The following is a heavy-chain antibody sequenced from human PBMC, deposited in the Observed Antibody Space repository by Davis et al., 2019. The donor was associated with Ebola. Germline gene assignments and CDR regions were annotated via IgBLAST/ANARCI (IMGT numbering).Heavy chain of an antibody. V-gene: IGHV4-31*11. CDR1: GGSFSGYY. Sequence: MPSETLSLTCAVYGGSFSGYYWSWIRQHPGKGLEWIGYIYYSGSTYYNPSLKSRVTISVDTSKNQFSLKLSSVTAADTAVYYCARASGYDMGYYFDYWGQGTLVTVSS. CDR2: IYYSGST. J-gene: IGHJ4*02. D-gene: IGHD5-12*01. CDR3: ARASGYDMGYYFDY.